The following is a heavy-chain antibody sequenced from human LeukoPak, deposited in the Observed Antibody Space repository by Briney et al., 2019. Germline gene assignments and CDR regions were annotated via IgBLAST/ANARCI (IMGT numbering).Heavy chain of an antibody. CDR2: IYYSGST. Sequence: ASETLSLTCTVSGGSISSYYWNWIRQPPGKGLEWIGYIYYSGSTNYNPSLKSRVTISVDTSKNQFSLKLSSVPAAAPPVYFCGRGEGYSSGWPYFDYWGQGTLAPPPQ. D-gene: IGHD6-19*01. CDR1: GGSISSYY. CDR3: GRGEGYSSGWPYFDY. J-gene: IGHJ4*02. V-gene: IGHV4-59*01.